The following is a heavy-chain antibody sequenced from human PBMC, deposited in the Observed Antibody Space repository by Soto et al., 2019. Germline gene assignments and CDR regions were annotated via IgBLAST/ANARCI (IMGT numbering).Heavy chain of an antibody. CDR2: IYYSGST. CDR1: GGSISSYY. D-gene: IGHD5-18*01. Sequence: ASETLSLTCTVSGGSISSYYWSWIRQPPGKGLEWIGYIYYSGSTNYNPSLKSRVTISVDTSKNQFSLKLSSVTAADTAVYYCASLSYGRDYYYYYYMDVWGKGTKVTVS. J-gene: IGHJ6*03. V-gene: IGHV4-59*08. CDR3: ASLSYGRDYYYYYYMDV.